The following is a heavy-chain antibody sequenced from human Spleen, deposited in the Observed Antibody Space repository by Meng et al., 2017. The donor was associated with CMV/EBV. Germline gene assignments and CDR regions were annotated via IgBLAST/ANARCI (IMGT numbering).Heavy chain of an antibody. CDR3: ARSLGYCDTTSCYTASDY. V-gene: IGHV3-20*03. CDR2: INWNSGYT. J-gene: IGHJ4*02. CDR1: TFSNSG. D-gene: IGHD2-2*01. Sequence: TFSNSGMSWVRQAPGKGLEWVSGINWNSGYTAYADSVKGRFTISRDNAKNSLYLQMSSLRAEDTALYYCARSLGYCDTTSCYTASDYWGQGTLVTVSS.